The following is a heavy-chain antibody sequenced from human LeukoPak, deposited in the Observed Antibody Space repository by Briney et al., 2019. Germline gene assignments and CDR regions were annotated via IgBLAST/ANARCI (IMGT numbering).Heavy chain of an antibody. CDR2: ISTEIGNT. D-gene: IGHD2-15*01. V-gene: IGHV1-18*04. CDR1: GYSFHDFG. Sequence: GASVKVSFKASGYSFHDFGISWVRQAPGQGLEWMGWISTEIGNTNYAQRLQGRDTMTRDTSTSTVCMELTSLTSDDTAVYYCARDRYGYCGGGSCFLFDYWGQGTLVTVSS. CDR3: ARDRYGYCGGGSCFLFDY. J-gene: IGHJ4*02.